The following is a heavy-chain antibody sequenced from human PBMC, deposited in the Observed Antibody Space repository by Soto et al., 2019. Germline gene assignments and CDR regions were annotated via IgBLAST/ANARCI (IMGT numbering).Heavy chain of an antibody. Sequence: QVQLVESGGGVVQPGRSLRLSCAASGFTFSNYGMHWVRQAPGKGLEWVIVISYDRNVAYYADSVKGRFTISRDNSKNTLYLQMNSLRTEDTAMYYCAKEGPITNWYFDYWGQGTLVTVSS. CDR3: AKEGPITNWYFDY. CDR1: GFTFSNYG. J-gene: IGHJ4*02. D-gene: IGHD1-1*01. CDR2: ISYDRNVA. V-gene: IGHV3-30*18.